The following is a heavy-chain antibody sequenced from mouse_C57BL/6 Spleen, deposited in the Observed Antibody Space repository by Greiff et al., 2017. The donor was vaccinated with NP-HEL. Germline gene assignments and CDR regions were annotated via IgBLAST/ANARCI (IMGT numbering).Heavy chain of an antibody. CDR2: IHPNSGST. Sequence: QVQLQQPGAELVKPGASVKLSCKASGYTFTSYWMHWVKQRPGQGLEWIGMIHPNSGSTNYNEKFKSKATLTVDKSSSTAYMQLSSLTSEDSAVYYCARSGYKYAMDYWGQGTSVTVSS. J-gene: IGHJ4*01. CDR3: ARSGYKYAMDY. V-gene: IGHV1-64*01. D-gene: IGHD1-3*01. CDR1: GYTFTSYW.